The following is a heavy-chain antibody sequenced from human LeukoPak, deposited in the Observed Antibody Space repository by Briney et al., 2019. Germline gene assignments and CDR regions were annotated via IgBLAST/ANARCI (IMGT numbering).Heavy chain of an antibody. V-gene: IGHV4-30-4*08. CDR1: GGSISSGDYY. J-gene: IGHJ4*02. CDR2: IYYSGST. Sequence: SETLSLTCTVSGGSISSGDYYWSWIRQPPGKGLEWIGYIYYSGSTYYNPSLKSRVTISVDTSKNQFSLKLSSVTAADTAVYYCAREDFWSGYSYWGQGTLVTVSS. CDR3: AREDFWSGYSY. D-gene: IGHD3-3*01.